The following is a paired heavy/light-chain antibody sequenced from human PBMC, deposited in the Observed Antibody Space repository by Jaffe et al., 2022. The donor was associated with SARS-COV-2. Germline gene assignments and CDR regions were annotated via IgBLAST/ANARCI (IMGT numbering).Heavy chain of an antibody. V-gene: IGHV3-74*01. CDR2: IHSDGSST. CDR1: GFTVSSYW. D-gene: IGHD3-10*01. CDR3: ARGGESSGYWSFDL. Sequence: EVQLVESGGGLVQPGGSLRLSCAASGFTVSSYWMHWVRQGPGKGLEWVSRIHSDGSSTSYADYVKGRFIISRDNPKNTLYLQMNSLRAEDTAVYHCARGGESSGYWSFDLWGRGTLVTVSS. J-gene: IGHJ2*01.
Light chain of an antibody. Sequence: DVVMTQSPDSLAVSLGERATINCKSSQSVFYSSNYLAWYQQKPGQPPKLLIYWASTRESGVPDRFSGSGSGTDFTLTISSLQAEDVAVYYCQQYYRTPPTFGGGTKVEIK. CDR3: QQYYRTPPT. CDR1: QSVFYSSNY. CDR2: WAS. V-gene: IGKV4-1*01. J-gene: IGKJ4*01.